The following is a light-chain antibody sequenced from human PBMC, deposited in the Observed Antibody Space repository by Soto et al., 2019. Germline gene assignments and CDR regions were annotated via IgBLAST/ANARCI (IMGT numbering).Light chain of an antibody. Sequence: QSVLTQPPSASGSPGQSVTISCTGTSSDVGGYNYVSWYQQYPGRAPKLMIYEVTKRPSGVPDRFSGSKSGNTASLTVSGLQAEDEADYYCSSYAASNNFDVVFGGGTQLTVL. CDR3: SSYAASNNFDVV. CDR1: SSDVGGYNY. V-gene: IGLV2-8*01. CDR2: EVT. J-gene: IGLJ3*02.